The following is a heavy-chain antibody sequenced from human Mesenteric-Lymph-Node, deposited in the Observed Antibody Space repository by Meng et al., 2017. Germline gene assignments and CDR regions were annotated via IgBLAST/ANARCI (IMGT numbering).Heavy chain of an antibody. Sequence: GESLKISCAASGLTLSSYAMSWVRQAPGKGLEWVAAISSGGDSRYHADSVRGRFTISRDNSKNTLYLQMNSLRAEDTAVYYCAAAYSSGWLFDYWGQGTLVTVSS. CDR2: ISSGGDSR. CDR1: GLTLSSYA. J-gene: IGHJ4*02. D-gene: IGHD6-19*01. V-gene: IGHV3-23*01. CDR3: AAAYSSGWLFDY.